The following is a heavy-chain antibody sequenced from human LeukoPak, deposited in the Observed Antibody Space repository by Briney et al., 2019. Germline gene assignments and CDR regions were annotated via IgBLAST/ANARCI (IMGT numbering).Heavy chain of an antibody. J-gene: IGHJ4*02. CDR2: IHYSGST. D-gene: IGHD1-7*01. V-gene: IGHV4-59*08. CDR1: GGSLTNYY. Sequence: SETLSLTRTVSGGSLTNYYWSWMRQPPGKGLEWIGYIHYSGSTKYNPSLKSRVTIPLHTSKNQCTLRLTTVTAADTAIYYCASSEWNYARWGQGTLVTVSS. CDR3: ASSEWNYAR.